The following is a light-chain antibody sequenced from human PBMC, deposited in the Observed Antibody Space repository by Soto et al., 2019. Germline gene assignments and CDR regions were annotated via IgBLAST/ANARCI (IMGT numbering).Light chain of an antibody. CDR3: YSAADNNPWV. CDR2: KDS. Sequence: SYELTQPSSVSVSPGQTARITCSGDVLAKKYARWFQQKPGQAPVLVIYKDSERPSGIPERFSGSSSGTTVTLTISGAQVEDEADYYCYSAADNNPWVFGGGTQLTVL. J-gene: IGLJ3*02. CDR1: VLAKKY. V-gene: IGLV3-27*01.